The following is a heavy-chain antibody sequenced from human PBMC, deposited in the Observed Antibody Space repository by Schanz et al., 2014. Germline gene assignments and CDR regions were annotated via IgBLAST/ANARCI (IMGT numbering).Heavy chain of an antibody. D-gene: IGHD4-4*01. CDR2: INPTGGST. CDR3: ASALTTWGGMDV. CDR1: GYTFTTYY. J-gene: IGHJ6*02. Sequence: QVQLVQSGAEVKKPGASVKVYCKASGYTFTTYYLHWVRQAPGQGLEWMGIINPTGGSTTYAEKFLGRGTMTSDTSTSTVYMELSRLRSEDTAVYYCASALTTWGGMDVWGQGTTVTVSS. V-gene: IGHV1-46*01.